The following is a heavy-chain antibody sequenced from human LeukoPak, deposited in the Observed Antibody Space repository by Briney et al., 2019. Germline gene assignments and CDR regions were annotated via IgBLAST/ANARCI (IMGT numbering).Heavy chain of an antibody. CDR3: ARTPAREDYYYYMDV. V-gene: IGHV4-38-2*02. J-gene: IGHJ6*03. CDR1: GHSISSGYY. CDR2: IYYSGST. Sequence: PSETLSLTCSVSGHSISSGYYWGWIRQPPGKGLEWIGSIYYSGSTYYNPSLKSRVTISVDTSKNQFSLRLSSVTAADTAVYYCARTPAREDYYYYMDVWGKGTTVTISS.